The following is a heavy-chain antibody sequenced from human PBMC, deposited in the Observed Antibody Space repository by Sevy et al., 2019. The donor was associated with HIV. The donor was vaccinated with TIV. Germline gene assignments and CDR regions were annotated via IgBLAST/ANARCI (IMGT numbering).Heavy chain of an antibody. Sequence: GALRLSCAASGFTFRTYWMNWVRQAPGKGLEWVANIKQDGSEKYYVDSVKGRFTISRDNAKNSLYLQMNSLRAEDTAVYYCARVLGGYCTSASCYQPRNWFDPWGQGTLVTVSS. D-gene: IGHD2-2*01. CDR3: ARVLGGYCTSASCYQPRNWFDP. CDR2: IKQDGSEK. CDR1: GFTFRTYW. J-gene: IGHJ5*02. V-gene: IGHV3-7*01.